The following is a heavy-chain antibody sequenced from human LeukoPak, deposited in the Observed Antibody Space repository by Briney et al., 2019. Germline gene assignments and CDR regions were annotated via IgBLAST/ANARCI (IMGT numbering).Heavy chain of an antibody. CDR1: GGSISRYY. CDR3: ARGADSSGYYSIFYFDY. D-gene: IGHD3-22*01. CDR2: IYYSGST. Sequence: SQTLSLTRTVAGGSISRYYWNWIRQPPGKGLEWLGYIYYSGSTNYNPSLESRVTISVDTSKNQFSLKLSSVTAADTAVYYCARGADSSGYYSIFYFDYWGQGTLVTVSS. J-gene: IGHJ4*02. V-gene: IGHV4-59*01.